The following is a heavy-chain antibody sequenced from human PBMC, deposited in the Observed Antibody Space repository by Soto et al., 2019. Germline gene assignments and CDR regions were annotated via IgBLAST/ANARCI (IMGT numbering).Heavy chain of an antibody. CDR3: ARHHAWTYYDFLTGYYGSPPNLDY. CDR2: IYYSGST. CDR1: GGSISSSSYY. D-gene: IGHD3-9*01. Sequence: SETLSLTCTVSGGSISSSSYYWGWIRQPPGKGLEWIGSIYYSGSTYYNPSLKSRVTISVDTSKNQFSLKLSSVTAADTAVYYCARHHAWTYYDFLTGYYGSPPNLDYRGQGTLVTVSS. V-gene: IGHV4-39*01. J-gene: IGHJ4*02.